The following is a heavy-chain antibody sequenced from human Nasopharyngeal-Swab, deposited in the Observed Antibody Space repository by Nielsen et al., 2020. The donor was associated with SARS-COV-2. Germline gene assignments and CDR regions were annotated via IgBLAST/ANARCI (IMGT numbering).Heavy chain of an antibody. CDR2: VLYDGNDK. Sequence: GESLKISCEASGFTFSSFHMHWVRQAPGKGLEWVAVVLYDGNDKYYADSVKGRFTISRDNAKNTVYLQMNSLRVEDTAVYYCVTIGSMGFDPWGQGTLVTVSS. V-gene: IGHV3-30-3*01. J-gene: IGHJ5*02. CDR3: VTIGSMGFDP. CDR1: GFTFSSFH. D-gene: IGHD2-2*01.